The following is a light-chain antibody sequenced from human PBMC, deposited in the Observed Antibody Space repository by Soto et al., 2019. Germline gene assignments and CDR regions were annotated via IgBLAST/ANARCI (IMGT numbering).Light chain of an antibody. V-gene: IGKV3-15*01. Sequence: EIVMTQSPATLSVSPGERATLSCRASQIVSTNLAWYKQKPGQAPRLLMYGASTRATGIPARLSGSGSGTEFTLTISSLQSEDFAVYYCQQYNNWPYTFGQGTKLEI. CDR2: GAS. CDR1: QIVSTN. J-gene: IGKJ2*01. CDR3: QQYNNWPYT.